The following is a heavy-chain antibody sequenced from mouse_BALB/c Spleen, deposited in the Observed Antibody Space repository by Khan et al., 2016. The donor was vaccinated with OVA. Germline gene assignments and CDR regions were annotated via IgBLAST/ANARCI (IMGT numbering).Heavy chain of an antibody. Sequence: QVQLKESGPEMVRPGVSVKISCKGSGDTFSDYAMHWVKQSHAKSLEWIGVISTYNGNTSYNQKFKGKATMTVDKSSSTAFLELARLTSKDSAIYFCARVNFLLRLRVMDYWGQGTSVTVSS. J-gene: IGHJ4*01. CDR3: ARVNFLLRLRVMDY. D-gene: IGHD1-1*01. CDR2: ISTYNGNT. CDR1: GDTFSDYA. V-gene: IGHV1S137*01.